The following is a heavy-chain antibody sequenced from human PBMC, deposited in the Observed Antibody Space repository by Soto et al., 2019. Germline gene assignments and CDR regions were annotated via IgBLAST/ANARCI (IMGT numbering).Heavy chain of an antibody. CDR3: ARRLAPSVSALGY. D-gene: IGHD1-26*01. CDR1: GLTFSSSS. V-gene: IGHV3-30-3*01. Sequence: QVQLVQSGGGVVQTGNSLRLSRTVSGLTFSSSSVHWVRQAPGKGLEWVAVISENGDRQYSTDSVRGRFLVSRDTFNNTIYLQMNSLRPEDTGEYFCARRLAPSVSALGYWGQGALVTVSS. J-gene: IGHJ4*02. CDR2: ISENGDRQ.